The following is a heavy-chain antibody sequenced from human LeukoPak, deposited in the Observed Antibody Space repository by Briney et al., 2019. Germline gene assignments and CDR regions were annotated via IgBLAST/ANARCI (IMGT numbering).Heavy chain of an antibody. V-gene: IGHV4-61*01. CDR1: GGSVSSGSFY. CDR2: IYYSGST. J-gene: IGHJ4*02. Sequence: SETLSLTCTVSGGSVSSGSFYWSWIRQPPGKGLERIGYIYYSGSTNYNHSLTSRVTMSVDTFKSRFCLRVSSVTAADTAVYSCARHLVYGGNYYFDYWGQGTLVTVSS. CDR3: ARHLVYGGNYYFDY. D-gene: IGHD4-23*01.